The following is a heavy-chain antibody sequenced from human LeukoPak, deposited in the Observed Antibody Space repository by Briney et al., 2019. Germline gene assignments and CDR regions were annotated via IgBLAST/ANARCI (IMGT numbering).Heavy chain of an antibody. CDR2: ISYDGSNK. CDR3: ARQAQNSGYSSRLHWYFDL. Sequence: GGSLRLSCAASGFTFSSYGMHWVRQAPGKGLEWVAVISYDGSNKYYADSVKGRFTISRDNSKNTLYLQMNSLRAEDTAVYYCARQAQNSGYSSRLHWYFDLWGPGTLVTVSS. V-gene: IGHV3-30*03. J-gene: IGHJ2*01. CDR1: GFTFSSYG. D-gene: IGHD5-18*01.